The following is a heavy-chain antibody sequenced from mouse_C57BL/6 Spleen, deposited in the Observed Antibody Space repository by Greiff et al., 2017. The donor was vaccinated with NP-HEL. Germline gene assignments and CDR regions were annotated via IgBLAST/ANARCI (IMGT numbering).Heavy chain of an antibody. CDR1: GYTFTSYD. CDR2: IYPRDGST. D-gene: IGHD1-1*01. CDR3: ARSTSHRYGSSYFDY. Sequence: QVQLQQSGPELVKPGASVKLSCKASGYTFTSYDINWVKQRPGQGLEWIGWIYPRDGSTKYNEKFKGKATLTVDTSSSTAYMELHSLTSEDSAVYFCARSTSHRYGSSYFDYWGQGTTLTVSS. V-gene: IGHV1-85*01. J-gene: IGHJ2*01.